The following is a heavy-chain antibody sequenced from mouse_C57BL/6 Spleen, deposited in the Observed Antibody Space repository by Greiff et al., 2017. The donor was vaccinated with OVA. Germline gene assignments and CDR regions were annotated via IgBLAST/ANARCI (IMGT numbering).Heavy chain of an antibody. D-gene: IGHD1-1*01. CDR2: IHPNSGST. CDR1: GYTFTSYW. J-gene: IGHJ4*01. Sequence: QVHVKQPGAELVKPGASVKLSCKASGYTFTSYWMHWVKQRPGQGLEWIGMIHPNSGSTNYNEKFKSKATLTVDKSSSTAYMQLSSLTSEDSAVYYCARSSPGSSYDYAMDYWGQGTSVTVSS. V-gene: IGHV1-64*01. CDR3: ARSSPGSSYDYAMDY.